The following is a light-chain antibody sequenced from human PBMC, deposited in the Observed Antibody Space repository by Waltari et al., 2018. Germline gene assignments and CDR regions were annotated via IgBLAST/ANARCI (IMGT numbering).Light chain of an antibody. CDR3: AAWDDSLSGRV. CDR1: SSNIGSNY. CDR2: RNN. V-gene: IGLV1-47*01. J-gene: IGLJ3*02. Sequence: QSVLTQPPSASGTPGQRVTISCFGSSSNIGSNYVYWYQQLPGTAPKLLIYRNNQRPSGVPARFSGSKSGTSASLAISGLRSEDEADYYCAAWDDSLSGRVFGGGTKLTVL.